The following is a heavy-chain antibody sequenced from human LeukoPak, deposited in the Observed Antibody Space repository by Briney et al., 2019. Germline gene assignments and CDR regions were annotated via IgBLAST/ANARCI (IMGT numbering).Heavy chain of an antibody. Sequence: GGSLRLSCAASGFTFSNYAVNWVRQAPGKGLEWVSAISGGGDFIYYAESVKGRFTISRDNSKSTVCLQMNSLRAEDTAIYYCAKVAGSSLSRARFDYWGPGALVTVSS. D-gene: IGHD6-6*01. CDR2: ISGGGDFI. J-gene: IGHJ4*02. V-gene: IGHV3-23*01. CDR3: AKVAGSSLSRARFDY. CDR1: GFTFSNYA.